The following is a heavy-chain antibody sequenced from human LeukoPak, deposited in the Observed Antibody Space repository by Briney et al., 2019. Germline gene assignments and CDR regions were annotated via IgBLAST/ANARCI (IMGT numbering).Heavy chain of an antibody. D-gene: IGHD5-12*01. CDR3: STEWLRPKYHFDY. Sequence: QTGGSLRLSCAASGFTFSSYGMHWVRQAPGKGLEWVAVIWYDGSKEYLADSVKGRFTISRDNSKNTLYLQMNNLRADDTAVYYCSTEWLRPKYHFDYWGQGTLVTVSS. CDR2: IWYDGSKE. J-gene: IGHJ4*02. CDR1: GFTFSSYG. V-gene: IGHV3-33*01.